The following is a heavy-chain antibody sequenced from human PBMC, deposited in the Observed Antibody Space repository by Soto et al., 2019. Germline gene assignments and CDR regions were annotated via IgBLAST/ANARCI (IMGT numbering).Heavy chain of an antibody. Sequence: HPGGSLRLSCAASGFTFSSYAMSWVRQAPGKGLEWVSAISGSGGSTYYADSVKGRFTISRDNSKNTLYLQMNSLRAEDTAVYYCAKGALRYCGGDCFNFDYWGQGTLVTVSS. V-gene: IGHV3-23*01. CDR1: GFTFSSYA. CDR3: AKGALRYCGGDCFNFDY. D-gene: IGHD2-21*02. CDR2: ISGSGGST. J-gene: IGHJ4*02.